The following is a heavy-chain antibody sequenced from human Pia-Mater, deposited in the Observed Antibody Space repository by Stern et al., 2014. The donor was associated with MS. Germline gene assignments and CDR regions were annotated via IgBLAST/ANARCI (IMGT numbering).Heavy chain of an antibody. CDR3: ATSVTALSQFDY. CDR2: INTTGDYA. V-gene: IGHV1-46*01. Sequence: VQLVESGAEVKQPGASVKVPCKASGYSFTTYYVQWVRQAPGQGLEWMGTINTTGDYADYAQKFQGRVTMTRDTSTSTVHMELTSLRSDDTAVYYCATSVTALSQFDYWGQGTLVTVSS. J-gene: IGHJ4*02. CDR1: GYSFTTYY. D-gene: IGHD2-21*02.